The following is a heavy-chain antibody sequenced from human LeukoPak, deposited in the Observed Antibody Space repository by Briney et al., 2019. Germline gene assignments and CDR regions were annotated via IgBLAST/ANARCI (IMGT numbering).Heavy chain of an antibody. J-gene: IGHJ3*02. CDR3: AKAYGYGGAFDI. V-gene: IGHV3-30*18. Sequence: GGSLRLSCAASGFTFRSYGMHWVRQAPGKGLEWVATILYDGSYKYYADSVKGRFTIPRGNSKNTLYVQMNNLRAEDTAVYYCAKAYGYGGAFDIWGQGTMVTVSS. D-gene: IGHD5-18*01. CDR2: ILYDGSYK. CDR1: GFTFRSYG.